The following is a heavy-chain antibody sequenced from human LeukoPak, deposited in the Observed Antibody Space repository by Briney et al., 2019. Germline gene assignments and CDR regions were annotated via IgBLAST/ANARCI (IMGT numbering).Heavy chain of an antibody. V-gene: IGHV3-66*01. CDR1: GFTVSSNY. D-gene: IGHD2-15*01. Sequence: PGRSLRLSRAASGFTVSSNYMSWVRQAPGKGLEWLSFIYSGGSTYYADSVKGRFTISRDNSKNTLYLQMNSMRAEDTAVYYCARVLSDCSGGSCNQIRDYWGQGTLVTVSS. CDR2: IYSGGST. J-gene: IGHJ4*02. CDR3: ARVLSDCSGGSCNQIRDY.